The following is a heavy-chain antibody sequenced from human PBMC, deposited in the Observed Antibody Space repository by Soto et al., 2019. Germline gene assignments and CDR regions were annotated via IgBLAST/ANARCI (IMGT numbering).Heavy chain of an antibody. Sequence: GGSLRLSCAASGFTFSSYWMHWVRQAPGKGLVWVSRINSDGSSTSYADSVKGRFTISRDNAKNTLYLQMNSLRAEDTAVYYCAREMEHSFTAFDIWGQGTMVTVSS. CDR3: AREMEHSFTAFDI. V-gene: IGHV3-74*01. D-gene: IGHD1-26*01. CDR1: GFTFSSYW. CDR2: INSDGSST. J-gene: IGHJ3*02.